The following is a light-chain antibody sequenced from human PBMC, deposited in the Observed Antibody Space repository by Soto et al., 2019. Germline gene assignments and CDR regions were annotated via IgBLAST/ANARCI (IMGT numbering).Light chain of an antibody. Sequence: EIAVTQSPAPLSWYPGARATLSCRASQSVSSNYLAWYQQKPGQAPRLLIYGASSRATGIPDRFSGSGSGTDFTLTIRRLEPEDFAVYYCQQYGSSYPRTFGQGTKLDIK. J-gene: IGKJ1*01. CDR3: QQYGSSYPRT. CDR1: QSVSSNY. V-gene: IGKV3-20*01. CDR2: GAS.